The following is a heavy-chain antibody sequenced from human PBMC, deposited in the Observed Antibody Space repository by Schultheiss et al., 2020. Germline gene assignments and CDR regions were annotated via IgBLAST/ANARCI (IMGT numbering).Heavy chain of an antibody. Sequence: SVKVSCKASGGTFSSYAISWVRQAPGQGLEWMGGIIPIFGTANYAQKFQGRVTITADESTSTAYMELSSLRSEDTAVYYCARGGVGSYYDYYYYGMDVWGQGTTVTGYS. D-gene: IGHD1-26*01. CDR1: GGTFSSYA. CDR2: IIPIFGTA. CDR3: ARGGVGSYYDYYYYGMDV. J-gene: IGHJ6*02. V-gene: IGHV1-69*13.